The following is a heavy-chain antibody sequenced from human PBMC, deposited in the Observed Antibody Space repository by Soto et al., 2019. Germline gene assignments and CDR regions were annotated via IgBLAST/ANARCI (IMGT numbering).Heavy chain of an antibody. CDR1: GYSFTSYW. D-gene: IGHD3-10*01. CDR3: ARVYYGSGSPKFDY. V-gene: IGHV5-51*01. Sequence: GESLKIPCKGSGYSFTSYWIGWVRQMPGKGLEWMGMIYPGHSGTRYSQSLPGQVTNSADKSISTAYLQWSSLNASDTAMYYCARVYYGSGSPKFDYWGQGTLVTVSS. J-gene: IGHJ4*02. CDR2: IYPGHSGT.